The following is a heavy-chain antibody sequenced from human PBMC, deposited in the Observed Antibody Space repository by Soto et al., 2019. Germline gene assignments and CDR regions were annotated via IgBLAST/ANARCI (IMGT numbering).Heavy chain of an antibody. D-gene: IGHD5-12*01. CDR1: GDIFSGYS. J-gene: IGHJ4*02. V-gene: IGHV1-69*14. Sequence: QVQLVQSGAEVKKPGSSVKVSCKTSGDIFSGYSISWVRQAPGQGLEWMGGIIPIFGTTNYAQRFHGRVTINADKSTSTVYIELYSLKSEDTAVYYCARDLGSGYDPGDYWGQGTLVTVSS. CDR2: IIPIFGTT. CDR3: ARDLGSGYDPGDY.